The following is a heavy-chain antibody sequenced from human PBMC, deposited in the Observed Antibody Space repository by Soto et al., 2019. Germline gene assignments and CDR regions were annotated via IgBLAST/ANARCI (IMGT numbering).Heavy chain of an antibody. Sequence: SETLSLTCAVSGGSISGGGYSWSWILQPPGKGLEWIWYIYHSGITYYNPSLKSRFTISVDRSKNQFSLKLSSVTAADTAVYYCAREHFRPDDSSGYNWFDPWGQGTLVTVSS. V-gene: IGHV4-30-2*01. J-gene: IGHJ5*02. CDR1: GGSISGGGYS. CDR2: IYHSGIT. D-gene: IGHD3-22*01. CDR3: AREHFRPDDSSGYNWFDP.